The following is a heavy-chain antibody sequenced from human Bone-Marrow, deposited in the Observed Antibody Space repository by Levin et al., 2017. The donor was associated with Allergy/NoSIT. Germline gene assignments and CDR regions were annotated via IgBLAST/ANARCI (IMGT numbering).Heavy chain of an antibody. Sequence: PGGSLRLSCKASGYSFTSYWIGWVRQMPGKGLEWMAIIFPHDSDTRYSPSFQGQVTISADKSISTAYLQWSSLKASDTAMYYCARPGHSRPSRGILGWFDPWGHGALVTVSS. D-gene: IGHD6-13*01. CDR2: IFPHDSDT. CDR3: ARPGHSRPSRGILGWFDP. CDR1: GYSFTSYW. J-gene: IGHJ5*02. V-gene: IGHV5-51*01.